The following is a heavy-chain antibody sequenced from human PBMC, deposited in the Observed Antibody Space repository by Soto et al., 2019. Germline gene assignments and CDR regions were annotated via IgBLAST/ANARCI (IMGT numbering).Heavy chain of an antibody. V-gene: IGHV1-69*13. D-gene: IGHD3-22*01. CDR3: ARQDRYDYYDSSGQIDY. Sequence: SVKVSCKASGGTFSSYAISWVRQAPGQGLEWMGGIIPIFGTANYAQKFQGRVTITADESTSTAYMELSSLRSEDTAVYYCARQDRYDYYDSSGQIDYWGQGTLVTGSS. CDR2: IIPIFGTA. CDR1: GGTFSSYA. J-gene: IGHJ4*02.